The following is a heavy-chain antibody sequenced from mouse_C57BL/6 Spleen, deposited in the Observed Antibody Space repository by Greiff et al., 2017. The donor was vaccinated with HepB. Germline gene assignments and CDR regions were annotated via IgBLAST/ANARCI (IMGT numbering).Heavy chain of an antibody. CDR2: ISGGGGNT. V-gene: IGHV5-9*01. CDR3: ARLGAYYSNYSGFAY. Sequence: EVKVVESGGGLVKPGGSLKLSCAASGFTFSSYTMSWVRQTPEKRLEWVATISGGGGNTYYPDSVKGRFTISRDNAKNTLYLQMSSLRSEDTALYYCARLGAYYSNYSGFAYWGQGTLVTVSA. CDR1: GFTFSSYT. J-gene: IGHJ3*01. D-gene: IGHD2-5*01.